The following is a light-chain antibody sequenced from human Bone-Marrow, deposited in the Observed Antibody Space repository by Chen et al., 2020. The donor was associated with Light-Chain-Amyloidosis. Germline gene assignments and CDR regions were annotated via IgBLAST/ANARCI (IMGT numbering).Light chain of an antibody. Sequence: SYELTQPPPVSVSPGQKGMITCAGDDLPTKYAYWYQQKPGQSPVLVIHRDTERPSGISERFSGSSSGTTATLTISGVQAEDEADYHCQSADSSGTYEVIFGGGTKLTVL. CDR2: RDT. CDR1: DLPTKY. CDR3: QSADSSGTYEVI. J-gene: IGLJ2*01. V-gene: IGLV3-25*03.